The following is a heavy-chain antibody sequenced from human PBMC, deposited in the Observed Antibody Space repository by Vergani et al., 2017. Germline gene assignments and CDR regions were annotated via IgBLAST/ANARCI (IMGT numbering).Heavy chain of an antibody. D-gene: IGHD2-2*01. J-gene: IGHJ6*02. CDR2: INPSGGTT. V-gene: IGHV1-46*01. CDR1: GYTFTSYY. Sequence: QVQLVQSGAEVKKPGASVKVSCKASGYTFTSYYMHWVRQAPGQGLEWMGIINPSGGTTSYAQKFQGRVTMTRDTSTSTVYMELSSLRSEDTAVYYCARGGSQLLYYYYYGMDVWGQGTTVTVSS. CDR3: ARGGSQLLYYYYYGMDV.